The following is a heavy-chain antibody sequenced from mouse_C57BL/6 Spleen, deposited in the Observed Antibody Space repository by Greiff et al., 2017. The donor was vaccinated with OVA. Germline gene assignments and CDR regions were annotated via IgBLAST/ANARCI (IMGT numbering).Heavy chain of an antibody. Sequence: VQLQQSGPGLVQPSQCLSITCTVSGFSFTSYGVHWVRQSPGKGLEWLGVIWRGGSTDYNAAFMSRLSITKDNSKSQVFLKMNSLQADDTAIYYCAKNPGTNYAMDYWGQGTSVTVSS. D-gene: IGHD4-1*01. CDR3: AKNPGTNYAMDY. J-gene: IGHJ4*01. V-gene: IGHV2-5*01. CDR1: GFSFTSYG. CDR2: IWRGGST.